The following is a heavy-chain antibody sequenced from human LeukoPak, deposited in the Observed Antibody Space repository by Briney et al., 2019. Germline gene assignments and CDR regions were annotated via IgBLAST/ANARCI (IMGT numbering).Heavy chain of an antibody. CDR1: GGTFSSYA. D-gene: IGHD4-17*01. Sequence: SVKVSCKASGGTFSSYAISWVRQAPGQGLEWMGGIIPIFGTANYAPKFKGRVTITADESTSTAYMELSSLRSEDTAVYYCASLHDYGDQPAQFDYWGQGTLVTVSS. V-gene: IGHV1-69*13. J-gene: IGHJ4*02. CDR2: IIPIFGTA. CDR3: ASLHDYGDQPAQFDY.